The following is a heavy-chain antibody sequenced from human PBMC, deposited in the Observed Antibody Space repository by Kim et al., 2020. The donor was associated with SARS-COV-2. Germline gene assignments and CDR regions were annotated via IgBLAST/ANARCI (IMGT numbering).Heavy chain of an antibody. V-gene: IGHV3-53*04. CDR1: GFTVSSNY. Sequence: GGSLRLSCAASGFTVSSNYMSWVRQAPGKGLEWVSVIYSGGSTYYADSVKGRFTISRHNSKNTLYLQMNSLRAEDTAVYYCARLMVRGVIQGAGWFDPWGQGTLVTVSS. J-gene: IGHJ5*02. CDR3: ARLMVRGVIQGAGWFDP. CDR2: IYSGGST. D-gene: IGHD3-10*01.